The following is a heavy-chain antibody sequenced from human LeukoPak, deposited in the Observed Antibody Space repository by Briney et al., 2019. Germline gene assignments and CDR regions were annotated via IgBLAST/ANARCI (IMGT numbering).Heavy chain of an antibody. Sequence: GGSLRLSCAVSGFTFSSYWMHWVRQAPGKGLEWVAVISYDGSNKYYADSVKGRFTISRDNSKNTLYLQMNSLRAVDTAVYYCARDQVGDFWSGYYYYGMDVWGQGTTVTVSS. CDR1: GFTFSSYW. D-gene: IGHD3-3*01. CDR3: ARDQVGDFWSGYYYYGMDV. V-gene: IGHV3-30-3*01. CDR2: ISYDGSNK. J-gene: IGHJ6*02.